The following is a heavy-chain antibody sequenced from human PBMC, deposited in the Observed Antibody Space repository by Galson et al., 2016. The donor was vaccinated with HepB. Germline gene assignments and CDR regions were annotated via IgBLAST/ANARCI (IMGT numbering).Heavy chain of an antibody. CDR2: ISVYNDNT. D-gene: IGHD1-26*01. J-gene: IGHJ4*02. Sequence: SVKVSCKASGYTFNMYGITWVRQAPGQGLEWMGWISVYNDNTKYAEKLQGRVTMTTDTSTSTAYMELRSLRSDDMAVYYCARASWEFPKNFDFWGQGTLVTVSS. V-gene: IGHV1-18*03. CDR1: GYTFNMYG. CDR3: ARASWEFPKNFDF.